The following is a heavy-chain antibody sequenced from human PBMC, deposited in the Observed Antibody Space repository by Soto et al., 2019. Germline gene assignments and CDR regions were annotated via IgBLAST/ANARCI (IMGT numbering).Heavy chain of an antibody. Sequence: PGGSLRLSCAASGFTFSIYAMSWVRQAPGKGLEWVSAISGSGGSTYYADSVKGRFTISRDNSKNTLYLQMNSLRAEDTAVYYCAKVWDSSGYYSEYFQHWGQGTLVTVSS. CDR1: GFTFSIYA. J-gene: IGHJ1*01. D-gene: IGHD3-22*01. CDR3: AKVWDSSGYYSEYFQH. V-gene: IGHV3-23*01. CDR2: ISGSGGST.